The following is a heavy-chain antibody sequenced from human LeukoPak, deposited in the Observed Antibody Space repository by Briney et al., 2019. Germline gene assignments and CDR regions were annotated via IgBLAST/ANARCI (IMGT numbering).Heavy chain of an antibody. D-gene: IGHD6-19*01. Sequence: SATLSLTCGVSGGSISSSSYYWGWIRQPPGKGREWVGTIYYSGSTYYNPSLKSRVTISVDTSKNQFSLKLSSVTAADTAVYYCARQGWSSASGYYFDYWGQGTLVTVSS. V-gene: IGHV4-39*01. CDR3: ARQGWSSASGYYFDY. J-gene: IGHJ4*02. CDR1: GGSISSSSYY. CDR2: IYYSGST.